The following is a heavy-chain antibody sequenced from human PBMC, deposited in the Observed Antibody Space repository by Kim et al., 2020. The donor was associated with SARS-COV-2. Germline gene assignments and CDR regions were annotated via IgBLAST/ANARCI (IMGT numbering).Heavy chain of an antibody. CDR2: INPNSGGT. Sequence: ASVKVSCKASGYTFTGYYMHWVRQAPGQGLEWMGWINPNSGGTNYAQKFQGRVTMTRDTSISTAYMELSRLRSDDTAVYYCARVGYDILTGYYNSFDYWGQGTLVTVSS. V-gene: IGHV1-2*02. D-gene: IGHD3-9*01. J-gene: IGHJ4*02. CDR3: ARVGYDILTGYYNSFDY. CDR1: GYTFTGYY.